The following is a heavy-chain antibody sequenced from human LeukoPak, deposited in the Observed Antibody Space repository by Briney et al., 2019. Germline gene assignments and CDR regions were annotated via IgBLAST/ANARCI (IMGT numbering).Heavy chain of an antibody. Sequence: GGSLRLSCAASGFTFSSYGMHWVRQAPGKGLEWVAVISYDGSNKYYADSVKGRFTISRDNSKNTLDLQMNSLRAEDTAVYYCAKDPEMATTTGHYFDYWGQGTLVTVSS. J-gene: IGHJ4*02. CDR3: AKDPEMATTTGHYFDY. V-gene: IGHV3-30*18. D-gene: IGHD5-24*01. CDR1: GFTFSSYG. CDR2: ISYDGSNK.